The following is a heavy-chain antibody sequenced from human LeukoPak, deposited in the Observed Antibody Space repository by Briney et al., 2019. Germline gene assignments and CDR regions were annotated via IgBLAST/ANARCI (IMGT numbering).Heavy chain of an antibody. CDR1: GFTLSSYA. V-gene: IGHV3-30-3*01. CDR2: ISYDGSNK. CDR3: ARVGVPMITFGGVIVPSYYYYGMDV. J-gene: IGHJ6*02. D-gene: IGHD3-16*02. Sequence: GRSLRLSCAASGFTLSSYAMHWVRQAPGKGLEWVAVISYDGSNKYYADSVKGRFTISRDNSKNTLYLQMNSLRAEDTAVYYCARVGVPMITFGGVIVPSYYYYGMDVWGQGTTVTVSS.